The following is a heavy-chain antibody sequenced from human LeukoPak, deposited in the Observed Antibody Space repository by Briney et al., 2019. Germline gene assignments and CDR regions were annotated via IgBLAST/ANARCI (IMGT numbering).Heavy chain of an antibody. CDR2: IYDSGST. CDR1: GGSISSYY. V-gene: IGHV4-59*01. CDR3: ARQSISGSSLSYFDY. J-gene: IGHJ4*02. Sequence: SETLSLTCTVSGGSISSYYWSWIRQPPGEGLEWIGNIYDSGSTNDNPSLKSRVTISVDTSKNQCSLKLSSVTAADTAVYYYARQSISGSSLSYFDYWGQGTLVNVSS. D-gene: IGHD3-22*01.